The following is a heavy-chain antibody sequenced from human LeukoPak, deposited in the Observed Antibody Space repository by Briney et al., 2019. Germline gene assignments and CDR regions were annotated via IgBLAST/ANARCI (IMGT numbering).Heavy chain of an antibody. J-gene: IGHJ4*02. CDR3: SRTRRGQIGWTNDY. V-gene: IGHV2-5*02. CDR1: GFSLTTSGVR. CDR2: IYWDDDK. Sequence: SGPTLLKPTQILTLTCTFSGFSLTTSGVRVGWIRQPPGKALEWLALIYWDDDKRYSPSLKSRVTITKDTSKTQVVLTMTNMDPVDTATYYCSRTRRGQIGWTNDYWGQGTLVTVSS. D-gene: IGHD6-19*01.